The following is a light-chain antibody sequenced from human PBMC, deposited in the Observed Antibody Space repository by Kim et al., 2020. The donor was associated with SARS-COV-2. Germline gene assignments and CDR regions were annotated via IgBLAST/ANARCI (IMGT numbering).Light chain of an antibody. V-gene: IGLV7-46*01. J-gene: IGLJ2*01. CDR1: TGAVTSGHY. CDR3: SVSYTGAALV. Sequence: QAVVTQEASLTVSPGGTVTLTCGSSTGAVTSGHYPSWFQLKPGQAPMTLIFDTNNKHSWTPARFSGSLLGDKAALTLSGAQPEDEAEYFCSVSYTGAALVFGGGTKLTVL. CDR2: DTN.